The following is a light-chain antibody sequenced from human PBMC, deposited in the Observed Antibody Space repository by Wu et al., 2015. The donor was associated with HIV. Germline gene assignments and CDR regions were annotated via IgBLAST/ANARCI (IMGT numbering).Light chain of an antibody. V-gene: IGKV3D-15*01. CDR2: GAS. Sequence: EIVMTQSPAILSVSPGERAALSCRASQSVGSRLAWYQQKPGQAPRLLIYGASTRAAGIPARFSGSGSGTEFTLTISSLQPEDFATYYCQQLNSYPVTFGPGTKVDIK. J-gene: IGKJ3*01. CDR3: QQLNSYPVT. CDR1: QSVGSR.